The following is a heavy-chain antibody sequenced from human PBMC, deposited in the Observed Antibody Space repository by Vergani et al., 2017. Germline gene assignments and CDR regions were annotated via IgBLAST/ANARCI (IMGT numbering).Heavy chain of an antibody. CDR1: GFTFSSYG. D-gene: IGHD3-3*01. Sequence: QVQLVESGGGVVQPGRSLRLSCAASGFTFSSYGMHWFRQAPGKGLEWVAVISYDGSNKYYADSVKGRFTISRDNSKNTLYLQMNSLRAEDTAVYYCAKWGSGFLEWSYFDYWGQGTLVTVSS. V-gene: IGHV3-30*18. J-gene: IGHJ4*02. CDR2: ISYDGSNK. CDR3: AKWGSGFLEWSYFDY.